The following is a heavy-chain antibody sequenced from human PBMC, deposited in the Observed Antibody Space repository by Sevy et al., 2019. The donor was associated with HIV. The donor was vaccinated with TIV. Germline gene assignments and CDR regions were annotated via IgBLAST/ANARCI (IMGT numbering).Heavy chain of an antibody. CDR1: GFTFSKAW. CDR3: AAGVGASDFDY. D-gene: IGHD1-26*01. CDR2: IKSKTDGATR. J-gene: IGHJ4*02. Sequence: GGCLRLSCVASGFTFSKAWMSWVRQAPGKGLEWVGRIKSKTDGATRDLAAPVKGRIIISRDDSINTLYLQISNLKIDRIGVYFCAAGVGASDFDYWGQGTLVTVSS. V-gene: IGHV3-15*01.